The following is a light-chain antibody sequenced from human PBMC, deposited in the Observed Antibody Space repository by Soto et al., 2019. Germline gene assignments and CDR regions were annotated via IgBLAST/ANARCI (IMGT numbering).Light chain of an antibody. J-gene: IGLJ2*01. CDR3: SSYTSSSTVV. Sequence: QCALTQPASVSGSPGQSITICCTGTSSDVGGYKYVSWYQQHPGKAPKLMIYDVSNRPSGVSNRFSGSKSGNTASLTISGLQAEDEADYYCSSYTSSSTVVFGGGTKLTVL. CDR1: SSDVGGYKY. CDR2: DVS. V-gene: IGLV2-14*01.